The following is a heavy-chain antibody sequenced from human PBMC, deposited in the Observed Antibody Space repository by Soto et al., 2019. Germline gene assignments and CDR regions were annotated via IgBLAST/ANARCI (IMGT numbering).Heavy chain of an antibody. CDR2: IYWNDDK. CDR1: GFSLATNGVA. J-gene: IGHJ4*02. V-gene: IGHV2-5*01. Sequence: QITLKESGPTLVQPTQTLTLTCTFSGFSLATNGVAVGWVRQPPRKALERLALIYWNDDKRYSPSPKSRLTITKDTSKNQVVLAMTNTDPVDTSTYYCAHSADIAVSSLDYWGQETLVTV. CDR3: AHSADIAVSSLDY. D-gene: IGHD6-19*01.